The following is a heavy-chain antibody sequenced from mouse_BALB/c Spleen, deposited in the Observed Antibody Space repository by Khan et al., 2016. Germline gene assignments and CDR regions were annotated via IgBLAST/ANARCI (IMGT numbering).Heavy chain of an antibody. J-gene: IGHJ4*01. CDR1: GYSITSDYA. D-gene: IGHD1-2*01. CDR3: ARTPTAYYAMDY. V-gene: IGHV3-2*02. CDR2: ISYSGST. Sequence: EVQLVESGPGLVKPSQSLSLTCIVTGYSITSDYAWNWIRQFPGNKLEWMGYISYSGSTRYYPSLKSRISITRDTSKNQFFLQLNSVTTEDTATXYCARTPTAYYAMDYWGQGTSVTVSS.